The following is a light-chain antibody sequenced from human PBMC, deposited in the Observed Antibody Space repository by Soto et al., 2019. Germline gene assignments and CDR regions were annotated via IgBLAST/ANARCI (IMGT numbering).Light chain of an antibody. J-gene: IGKJ4*01. V-gene: IGKV3-11*01. CDR2: DAS. CDR1: QSVSRS. Sequence: EIVLTQSPATLSLSPGERATLSCRASQSVSRSLAWYQQNPGQAPRLLIYDASNRATGIPARFSGSGSGTDFTLTISSLEPEDFAVYYCQQRTNWPLTFGGGTKVEIK. CDR3: QQRTNWPLT.